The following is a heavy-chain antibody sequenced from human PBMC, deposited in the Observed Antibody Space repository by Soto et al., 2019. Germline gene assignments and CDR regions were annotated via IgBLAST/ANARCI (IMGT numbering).Heavy chain of an antibody. V-gene: IGHV1-18*04. CDR3: ARDWAPYYYGSGSPYYFDY. D-gene: IGHD3-10*01. Sequence: ASVKVSCKASGYTFTSYGISWVRQAPGQGLEWMGWISAYNGNTNYAQKLQGRVTMTTDTSTSTAYMELRSLRSDDTAVYYCARDWAPYYYGSGSPYYFDYWGQGTLVTVSS. CDR1: GYTFTSYG. J-gene: IGHJ4*02. CDR2: ISAYNGNT.